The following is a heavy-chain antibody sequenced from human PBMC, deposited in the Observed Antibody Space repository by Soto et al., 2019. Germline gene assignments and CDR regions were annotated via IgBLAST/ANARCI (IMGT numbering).Heavy chain of an antibody. Sequence: ASVKVSCKASGYTFTSYDINWVRQATGQGLEWMGWMNPNSGNTGYAQKFQGRVTMTRNTSISTAYMELSSLRSEDTAVYYCARGYDSSSWYYYYYGMDVWGQGTTVTV. CDR1: GYTFTSYD. J-gene: IGHJ6*02. CDR2: MNPNSGNT. D-gene: IGHD6-13*01. CDR3: ARGYDSSSWYYYYYGMDV. V-gene: IGHV1-8*01.